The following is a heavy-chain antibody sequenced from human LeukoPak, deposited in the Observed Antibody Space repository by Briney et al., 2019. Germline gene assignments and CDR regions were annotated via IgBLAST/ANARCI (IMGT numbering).Heavy chain of an antibody. Sequence: SETLSLTCTVSGASISSYYWSWIRQPAGKALEWIGRIYVTGSTTYNPSLESRVTMSLDTSKNHFSLKLRSVTAEDTAVYYCARDFRAGDASNWFDPWGQGTLVTVSS. CDR2: IYVTGST. J-gene: IGHJ5*02. CDR3: ARDFRAGDASNWFDP. V-gene: IGHV4-4*07. D-gene: IGHD7-27*01. CDR1: GASISSYY.